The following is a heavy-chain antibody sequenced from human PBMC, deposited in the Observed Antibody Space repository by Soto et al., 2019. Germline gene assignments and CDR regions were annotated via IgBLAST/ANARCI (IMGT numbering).Heavy chain of an antibody. J-gene: IGHJ4*02. CDR1: GYSFASHW. CDR3: ARYSGSYWHYLDF. D-gene: IGHD1-26*01. V-gene: IGHV5-51*01. Sequence: PGESLKISCKGSGYSFASHWVAWVRQMPEKGLEWIGTIYPGDSDTKYSPAFRGQVTISADTPVSTAYLQWRSLEATDSAIYYCARYSGSYWHYLDFWGQGTLVTVSS. CDR2: IYPGDSDT.